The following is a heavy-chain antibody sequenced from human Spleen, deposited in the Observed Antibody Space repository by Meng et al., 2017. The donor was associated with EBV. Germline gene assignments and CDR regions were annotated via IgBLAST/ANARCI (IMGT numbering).Heavy chain of an antibody. J-gene: IGHJ5*02. Sequence: EGQLVESVGGLTLPGGSLRLSCAVSGFPVSTNYMSWVRQAPGKGLEWVSLIYSGGSPFYADSVKGRFTISRDNSKNTLYLQMNSLRAEDTAMYYCARDSGNWWFDPWGQGTLVTVSS. V-gene: IGHV3-53*01. CDR2: IYSGGSP. CDR3: ARDSGNWWFDP. CDR1: GFPVSTNY.